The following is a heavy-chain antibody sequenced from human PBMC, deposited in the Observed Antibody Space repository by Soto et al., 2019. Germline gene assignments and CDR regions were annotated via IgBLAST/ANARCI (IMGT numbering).Heavy chain of an antibody. J-gene: IGHJ4*02. CDR1: GFTFSSYS. CDR2: ISSSSSYI. CDR3: AKDLTYDFWNGLSDY. D-gene: IGHD3-3*01. V-gene: IGHV3-21*04. Sequence: GGSLRLSCAASGFTFSSYSMNWVRQAPGKGLEWVSSISSSSSYIYYADSVKGRFTISRDNAKNSLYLQMNSLRAEDTAVYYCAKDLTYDFWNGLSDYWGQGTLVTVSS.